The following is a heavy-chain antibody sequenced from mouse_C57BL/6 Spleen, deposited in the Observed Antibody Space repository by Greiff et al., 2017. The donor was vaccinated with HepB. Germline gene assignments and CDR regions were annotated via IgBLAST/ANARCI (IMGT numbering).Heavy chain of an antibody. CDR2: INPSNGGT. Sequence: QVQLQQSGAELVKPGASVKLSCKASGYTFTEYTIHWVKQRPGQGLEWIGNINPSNGGTNYNEKFKSKATLTVDKSSSTAYMQLSSLTSEDSAVYYCARRGLNWDSFDYWGQGTTLTVSS. CDR1: GYTFTEYT. V-gene: IGHV1-53*01. J-gene: IGHJ2*01. D-gene: IGHD4-1*01. CDR3: ARRGLNWDSFDY.